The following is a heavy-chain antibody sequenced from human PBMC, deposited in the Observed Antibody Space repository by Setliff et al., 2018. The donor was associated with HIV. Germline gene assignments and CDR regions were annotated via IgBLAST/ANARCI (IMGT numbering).Heavy chain of an antibody. CDR1: GYSISTAYY. V-gene: IGHV4-38-2*01. CDR2: VYHSGTT. CDR3: PGHPSGFYSSWGWFDP. D-gene: IGHD6-13*01. J-gene: IGHJ5*02. Sequence: SETLSLTCAVSGYSISTAYYWGWIRQPPGKGLEWIGSVYHSGTTYYNPSLKSRGTISVDMSNNQFSLKVTSVTAADTALYVCPGHPSGFYSSWGWFDPWGQGTLVTV.